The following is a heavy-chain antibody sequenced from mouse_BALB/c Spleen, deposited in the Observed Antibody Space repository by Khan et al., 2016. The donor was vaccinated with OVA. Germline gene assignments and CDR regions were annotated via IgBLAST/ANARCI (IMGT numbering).Heavy chain of an antibody. V-gene: IGHV1-5*01. Sequence: VQLQQSGTVLARPGASVKMSCKASGYSFTSYWMHWVKQRPGQGLEWIGAIYPGNSDSNYNQKFKGKAKLTAVTSASTANMELSSLKNEDSAVYYCTRWGYWFAYWGQGTLVTVSA. J-gene: IGHJ3*01. CDR2: IYPGNSDS. CDR1: GYSFTSYW. D-gene: IGHD2-2*01. CDR3: TRWGYWFAY.